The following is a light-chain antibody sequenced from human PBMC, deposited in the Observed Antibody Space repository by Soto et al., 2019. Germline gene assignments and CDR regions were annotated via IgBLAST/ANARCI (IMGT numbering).Light chain of an antibody. CDR2: DAS. CDR1: QNVFGW. J-gene: IGKJ1*01. Sequence: DIQMTQSPSTLSASVGDRVTITCRASQNVFGWLAWYQQKPGKAPKLLIYDASSLESGVPSRFSGSGSGTEFTLTISSLQHDDFETYYCQQYTTYYWALRQGTKVDIK. V-gene: IGKV1-5*01. CDR3: QQYTTYYWA.